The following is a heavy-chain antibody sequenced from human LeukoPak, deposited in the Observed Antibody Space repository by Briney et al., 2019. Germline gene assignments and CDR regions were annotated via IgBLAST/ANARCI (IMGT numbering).Heavy chain of an antibody. CDR2: IYYSGST. J-gene: IGHJ4*02. D-gene: IGHD3-22*01. CDR3: ARVPWYYDSSGYYYPDY. V-gene: IGHV4-59*12. CDR1: GGSISSYY. Sequence: PSETLSLTCTVSGGSISSYYWSWIRQPPGKGLEWIGYIYYSGSTNYNPSLKSRVTISVDTSKNQFSLKLSSVTAADTAVYYCARVPWYYDSSGYYYPDYWGQGTLVTVSS.